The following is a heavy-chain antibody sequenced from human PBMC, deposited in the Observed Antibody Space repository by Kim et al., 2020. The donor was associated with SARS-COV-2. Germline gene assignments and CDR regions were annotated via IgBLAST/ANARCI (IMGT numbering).Heavy chain of an antibody. V-gene: IGHV3-64D*06. Sequence: GGSLRLSCSASGFTFSSYAMHWVRQAPGKGLEYVSAISSNGGSTYYADSVKGRFTISRDNSKNTLYLQMSSLRAEDTAVYYCVKKGDYYGSGSYYDFDYWGQGTLVTVSS. CDR3: VKKGDYYGSGSYYDFDY. CDR1: GFTFSSYA. D-gene: IGHD3-10*01. J-gene: IGHJ4*02. CDR2: ISSNGGST.